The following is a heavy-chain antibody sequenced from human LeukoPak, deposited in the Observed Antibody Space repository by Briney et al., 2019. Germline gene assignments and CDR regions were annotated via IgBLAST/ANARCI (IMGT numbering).Heavy chain of an antibody. CDR1: GGSISGYY. J-gene: IGHJ4*02. CDR3: ARSPIAARPWYFDY. Sequence: SSETLSLTCTVSGGSISGYYWSWSRQPPGKGLEWIGYVYDNGNTNYNPSLKSRVTILVDTSKNQFSLKLTSLTAADTAVYYCARSPIAARPWYFDYWGQGTLVTVSS. D-gene: IGHD6-6*01. V-gene: IGHV4-59*08. CDR2: VYDNGNT.